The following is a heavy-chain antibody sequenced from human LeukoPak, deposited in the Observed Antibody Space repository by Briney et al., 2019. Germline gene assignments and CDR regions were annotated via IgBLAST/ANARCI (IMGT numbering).Heavy chain of an antibody. Sequence: GGSLRLSCAASGLTFSDYYMTWIRQAPGKGLEWVSSISGTGTTIYSADSVRGRFTVSRDNARNPLFLHMNSLRAEDTAVDYCAVQITMIVVVPYFDYWGQGTLVTVSS. CDR3: AVQITMIVVVPYFDY. CDR1: GLTFSDYY. D-gene: IGHD3-22*01. V-gene: IGHV3-11*04. J-gene: IGHJ4*02. CDR2: ISGTGTTI.